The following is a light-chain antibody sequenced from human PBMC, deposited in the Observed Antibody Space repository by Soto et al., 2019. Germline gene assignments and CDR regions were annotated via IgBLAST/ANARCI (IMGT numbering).Light chain of an antibody. V-gene: IGKV1-8*01. CDR2: AAS. CDR3: QQYYSYPYT. J-gene: IGKJ2*01. CDR1: QGISSY. Sequence: AIRMTQSPSSLSASTGDRVTITCRASQGISSYLAWYQQKPGKAPKLLIYAASTLQSGVPSRFSGSGSGTDFTLTISCLQSEDFATYYCQQYYSYPYTFGQGNKLEIK.